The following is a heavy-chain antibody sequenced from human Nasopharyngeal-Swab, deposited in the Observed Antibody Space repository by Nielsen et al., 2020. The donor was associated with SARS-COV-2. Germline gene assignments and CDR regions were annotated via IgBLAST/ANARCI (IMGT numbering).Heavy chain of an antibody. Sequence: SVKVSCKASGGTFSSYAISWVRQAPGQELEWMGRIIPILGIANYAQKFQGRVTITADKSTSTAYMELSSLRSEDTAVYYCARGNEGAAAGTGYYYYGMDVWGQGTTVTVSS. CDR2: IIPILGIA. J-gene: IGHJ6*02. D-gene: IGHD6-13*01. V-gene: IGHV1-69*04. CDR1: GGTFSSYA. CDR3: ARGNEGAAAGTGYYYYGMDV.